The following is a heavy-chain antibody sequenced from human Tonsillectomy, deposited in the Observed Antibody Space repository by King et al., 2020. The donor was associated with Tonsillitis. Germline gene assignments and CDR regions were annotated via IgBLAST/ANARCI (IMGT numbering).Heavy chain of an antibody. CDR3: AKDSGNNYCDMDV. V-gene: IGHV3-23*04. CDR2: ISGSGGAI. J-gene: IGHJ6*02. Sequence: DVQLVESGGGLVQPGGSLRLSCAASGFSFGSYAMSWVRQASGKGLEWVSGISGSGGAIYYGDSVKGRFTISSDTSKNTLYLQMNSLRGEDTGVYYCAKDSGNNYCDMDVWGQGTTVTVSS. CDR1: GFSFGSYA.